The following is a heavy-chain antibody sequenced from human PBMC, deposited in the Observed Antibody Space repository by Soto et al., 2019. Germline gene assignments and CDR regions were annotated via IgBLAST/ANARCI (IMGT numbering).Heavy chain of an antibody. CDR2: IYYSGST. CDR3: ARAAYCSGGSCYWSFDY. Sequence: PSETLSLTCTVSGGSISSGGYYWSWIRQHPGKGLEWIGYIYYSGSTYYNPSLKSRVTISVDTSKNQFSLKLSSVTAADTAVYYCARAAYCSGGSCYWSFDYWGQGTLVTVSS. J-gene: IGHJ4*02. CDR1: GGSISSGGYY. V-gene: IGHV4-31*03. D-gene: IGHD2-15*01.